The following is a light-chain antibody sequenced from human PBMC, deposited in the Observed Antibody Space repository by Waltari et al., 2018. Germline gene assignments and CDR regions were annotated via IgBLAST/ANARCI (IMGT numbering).Light chain of an antibody. CDR2: WAS. J-gene: IGKJ1*01. CDR1: QSVLYSSNNKNY. CDR3: QQYYSSRT. V-gene: IGKV4-1*01. Sequence: DIVMTQSPDSLAVSLGERATINCKSSQSVLYSSNNKNYLAWYQQKPGQPPKLLIYWASNRESGVPVRFSGSGSGTDFTLTISSLQAEDVAVYYCQQYYSSRTFGQGTKVEIK.